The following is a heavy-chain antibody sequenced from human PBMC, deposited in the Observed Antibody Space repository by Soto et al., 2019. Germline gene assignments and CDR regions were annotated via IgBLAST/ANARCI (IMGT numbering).Heavy chain of an antibody. CDR2: ISSSCSTL. Sequence: QVQLVESGGGLVKPGGSLRLSCAASGFTFSDYYMSWIRQAPGKGLEWVSYISSSCSTLYYADSVKGRCTISRHNTKNSLDLQMNRLRAEDPAGYYGVSYSSRWAPASFDYWGQGRVVTVSS. CDR3: VSYSSRWAPASFDY. CDR1: GFTFSDYY. V-gene: IGHV3-11*01. D-gene: IGHD6-13*01. J-gene: IGHJ4*02.